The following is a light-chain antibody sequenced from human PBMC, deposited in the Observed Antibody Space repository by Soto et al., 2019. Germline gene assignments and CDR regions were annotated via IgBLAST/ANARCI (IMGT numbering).Light chain of an antibody. CDR3: SSYTSSSTLSV. CDR1: SSDVGGYNY. CDR2: EVS. V-gene: IGLV2-14*01. J-gene: IGLJ1*01. Sequence: QSALTKPASVSGSPGQSITISCTGTSSDVGGYNYVSWYQQHPGKAPKLMIYEVSNRPSGVSNRFSGSKSGNTASLTISGLQAEDEADYYCSSYTSSSTLSVFGIGTKVTVL.